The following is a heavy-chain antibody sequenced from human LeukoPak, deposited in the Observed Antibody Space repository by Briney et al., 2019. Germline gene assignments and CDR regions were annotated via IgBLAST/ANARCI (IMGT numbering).Heavy chain of an antibody. V-gene: IGHV3-74*01. D-gene: IGHD1-7*01. CDR1: GFTFSNTW. J-gene: IGHJ4*02. CDR2: IDSNGNTI. Sequence: GGSLRLSCAGSGFTFSNTWMHWVRQAPGEGLVWVSRIDSNGNTINYADSVKGRFTISRDNARSTLHLQMNGLRVEDTALYFCATAGNYRFDNWGQGTLVTVSS. CDR3: ATAGNYRFDN.